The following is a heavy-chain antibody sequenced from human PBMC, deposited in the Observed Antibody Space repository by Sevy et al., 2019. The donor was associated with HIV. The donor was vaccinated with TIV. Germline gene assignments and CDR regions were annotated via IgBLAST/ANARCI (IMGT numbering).Heavy chain of an antibody. J-gene: IGHJ4*02. CDR3: ARGLPKYYGSGSYFMTRAYYFDY. Sequence: SETLSLTCAVYGGSFSGYYWSWIRQPPGKGLEWIGEINHSGSTNYNPSLKSRVTISVDTSKNQFSLKLSSVTAADTAGYYCARGLPKYYGSGSYFMTRAYYFDYWGQGTLVTVSS. CDR2: INHSGST. CDR1: GGSFSGYY. D-gene: IGHD3-10*01. V-gene: IGHV4-34*01.